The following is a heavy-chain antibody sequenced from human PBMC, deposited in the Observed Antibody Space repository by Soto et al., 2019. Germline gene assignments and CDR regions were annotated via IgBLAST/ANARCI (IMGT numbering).Heavy chain of an antibody. Sequence: SETLSLTCSVSGVSISSGSYSWGWIRQPPGKGLEWIGTIYYSGSPYYTPSLKSRVTISVDTSKNQFSLKLSSVTAADTAVYYCARETSGSYSNNWFDPWGQGTLVTVSS. V-gene: IGHV4-39*07. J-gene: IGHJ5*02. CDR3: ARETSGSYSNNWFDP. CDR1: GVSISSGSYS. CDR2: IYYSGSP. D-gene: IGHD1-26*01.